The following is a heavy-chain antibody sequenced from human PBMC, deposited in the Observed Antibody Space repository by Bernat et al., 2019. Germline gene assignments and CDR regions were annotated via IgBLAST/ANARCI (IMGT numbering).Heavy chain of an antibody. D-gene: IGHD3-10*01. CDR3: ARGYYGSGSEFDY. CDR2: ISYDGSNK. Sequence: QVQLVESGGGLVQPGRSLRLSCAASGFTFSSYGMHWVRQAPGKGLEWVAVISYDGSNKYYADSVKGRFTISRDNSKNTLYLQMNSLRAEDTAVYYGARGYYGSGSEFDYWGQGTLVTVSS. V-gene: IGHV3-30*03. J-gene: IGHJ4*02. CDR1: GFTFSSYG.